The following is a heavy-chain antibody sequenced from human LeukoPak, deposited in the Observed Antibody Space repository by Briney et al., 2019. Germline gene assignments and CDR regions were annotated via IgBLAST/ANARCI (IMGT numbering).Heavy chain of an antibody. J-gene: IGHJ3*02. Sequence: GGSLRLSCAASGFTFSNFPMTWVRQAPGKGLEWVSVIYSGGSTYYADSVKGRFTIPRDNSKNTLYLQMNSLRAEDTAVYYCARDLDHNAFDIWGQGTMVTVSS. CDR2: IYSGGST. CDR3: ARDLDHNAFDI. CDR1: GFTFSNFP. V-gene: IGHV3-53*01. D-gene: IGHD1-14*01.